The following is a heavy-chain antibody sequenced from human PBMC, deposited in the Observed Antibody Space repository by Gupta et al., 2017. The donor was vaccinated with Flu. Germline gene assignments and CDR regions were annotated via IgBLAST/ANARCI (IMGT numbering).Heavy chain of an antibody. Sequence: TNTTYDMQWVRQAPGQGLEWMGIINPSGGSTSYAQKFQGRVTMTRDTSTSTVYMELSSLRSEDTAVYYCARVRSRGYCSGGSCYSEFDYWGQGTLVTVSS. J-gene: IGHJ4*02. CDR2: INPSGGST. CDR1: TNTTYD. D-gene: IGHD2-15*01. CDR3: ARVRSRGYCSGGSCYSEFDY. V-gene: IGHV1-46*01.